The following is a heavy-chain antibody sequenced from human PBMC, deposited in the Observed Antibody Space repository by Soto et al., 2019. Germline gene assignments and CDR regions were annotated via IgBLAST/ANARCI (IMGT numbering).Heavy chain of an antibody. CDR3: ARGHSTDCSNGVCSFFYNHEMDV. Sequence: QVQLVQSGAEVKKPGASVKVSCMASGYSFSDYHIYWVRQAPGQGLEWLGRINPKSGGTSTAQKFQGWGTITRDTSISTVYMELTRLKSDDTAVYFCARGHSTDCSNGVCSFFYNHEMDVWGQGTTVTVSS. J-gene: IGHJ6*02. D-gene: IGHD2-8*01. CDR1: GYSFSDYH. CDR2: INPKSGGT. V-gene: IGHV1-2*04.